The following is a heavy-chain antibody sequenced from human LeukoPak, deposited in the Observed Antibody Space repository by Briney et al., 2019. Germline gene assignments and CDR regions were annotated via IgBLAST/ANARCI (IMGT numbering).Heavy chain of an antibody. CDR1: GGSISSYY. CDR2: IYYSGST. D-gene: IGHD2-15*01. J-gene: IGHJ6*02. CDR3: ARSPPTYCSGGSCYYYGMDV. Sequence: SETLSLTCTVSGGSISSYYWSWIRQPPGKGLEWIGYIYYSGSTNYNPSLKSRVAISIDTSKNQFSLKLSSVTAADTAVYYCARSPPTYCSGGSCYYYGMDVWGQGTTVTVSS. V-gene: IGHV4-59*08.